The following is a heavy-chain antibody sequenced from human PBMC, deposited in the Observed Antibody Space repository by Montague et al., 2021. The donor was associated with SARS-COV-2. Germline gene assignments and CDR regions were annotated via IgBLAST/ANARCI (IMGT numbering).Heavy chain of an antibody. D-gene: IGHD2-2*01. Sequence: KKHSGSTNYNPSLKSRVTISVDTSKNQFSLKLSSVTAADTAVYYCARARQDVVVPALGIGAYYYYYYMDVWGKGTTVTVSS. CDR2: KKHSGST. CDR3: ARARQDVVVPALGIGAYYYYYYMDV. V-gene: IGHV4-34*01. J-gene: IGHJ6*03.